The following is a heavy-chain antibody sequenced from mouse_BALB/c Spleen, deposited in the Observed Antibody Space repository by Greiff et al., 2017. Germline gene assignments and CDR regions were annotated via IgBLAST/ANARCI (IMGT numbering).Heavy chain of an antibody. D-gene: IGHD2-10*02. J-gene: IGHJ4*01. Sequence: EVKLQESGPGLVKPSQSLSLTCSVTGYSITSGYYWNWIRQFPGNKLEWMGYISYDGSNNYNPSLKNRISITRDTSKNQFFLKLNSVTTEDTATYYCAREKYGNSHYAMDYWGQGTSVTVSS. CDR2: ISYDGSN. CDR1: GYSITSGYY. V-gene: IGHV3-6*02. CDR3: AREKYGNSHYAMDY.